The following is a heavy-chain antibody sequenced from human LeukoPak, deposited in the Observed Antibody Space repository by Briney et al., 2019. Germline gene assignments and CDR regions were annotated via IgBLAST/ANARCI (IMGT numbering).Heavy chain of an antibody. Sequence: SETLSLTCTVSGGSISSGDYYWSWIRQPPGKGLEWIGEINHSGSTNYNPSLKSRVTISVDTSKNQFSLKLSSVTAADTAVYYCARVWPMVYYYMDVWGKGTTVTVSS. V-gene: IGHV4-39*07. CDR3: ARVWPMVYYYMDV. CDR1: GGSISSGDYY. D-gene: IGHD2-8*01. CDR2: INHSGST. J-gene: IGHJ6*03.